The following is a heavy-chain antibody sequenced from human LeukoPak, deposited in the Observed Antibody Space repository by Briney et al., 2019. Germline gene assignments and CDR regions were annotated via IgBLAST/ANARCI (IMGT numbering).Heavy chain of an antibody. J-gene: IGHJ5*02. V-gene: IGHV6-1*01. Sequence: SQTLSLTCAISGDSVSSSNVGWHWVRQSPSRGLEWLGKTYYRSKWYNDYAVSVQSRVTINPDTSKSQSSLQLNSVTPEDTAVYFCARDFNWALDAWGQGSLVTVSS. D-gene: IGHD1-1*01. CDR1: GDSVSSSNVG. CDR2: TYYRSKWYN. CDR3: ARDFNWALDA.